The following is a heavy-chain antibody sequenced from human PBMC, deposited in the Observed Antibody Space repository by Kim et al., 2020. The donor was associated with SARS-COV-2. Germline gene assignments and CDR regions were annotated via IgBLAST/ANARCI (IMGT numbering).Heavy chain of an antibody. CDR2: IYYSGST. CDR3: ARGSGEVVPAAMSYYYYGMDV. J-gene: IGHJ6*02. D-gene: IGHD2-2*01. CDR1: GGSISSYY. V-gene: IGHV4-59*13. Sequence: SETLSLTCTVSGGSISSYYWSWIRQPPGKGLEWIGYIYYSGSTNYNPSLKSRVTISVDTSKNQFSLKLSSVTAADTAVYYCARGSGEVVPAAMSYYYYGMDVWGQGTTVTVSS.